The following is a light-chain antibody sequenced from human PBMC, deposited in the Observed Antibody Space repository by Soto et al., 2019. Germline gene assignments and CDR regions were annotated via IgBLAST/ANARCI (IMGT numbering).Light chain of an antibody. V-gene: IGKV3-15*01. CDR1: QSVSSN. CDR3: QQYNNWPPTWT. Sequence: EIVLTQSPATLAVSSGERATLSCRASQSVSSNLAWYQQKPCQAPRLLIYGASTRATGIPAKFSGSGSGTEFTLTISSLQSEDFAVYYCQQYNNWPPTWTFGQGTKVDIK. CDR2: GAS. J-gene: IGKJ1*01.